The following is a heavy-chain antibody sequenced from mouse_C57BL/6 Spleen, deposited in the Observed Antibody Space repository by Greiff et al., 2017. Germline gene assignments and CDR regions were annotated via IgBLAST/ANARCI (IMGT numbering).Heavy chain of an antibody. D-gene: IGHD2-10*01. CDR1: GFTFSDYG. V-gene: IGHV5-17*01. CDR3: ARPYLAY. Sequence: EVMLVESGGGLVKPGGSLKLSCAASGFTFSDYGMHWVRQAPEKGLEWVAYISSGSSTIYYEDTVKGRFTISRDNAKNPLFLQMTSLRSEDTAMYYCARPYLAYWGQGTLVTVSA. J-gene: IGHJ3*01. CDR2: ISSGSSTI.